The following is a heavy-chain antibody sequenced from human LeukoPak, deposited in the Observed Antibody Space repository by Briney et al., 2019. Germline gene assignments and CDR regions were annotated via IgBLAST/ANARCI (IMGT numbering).Heavy chain of an antibody. J-gene: IGHJ4*02. CDR3: ASHHYYDSSGLDDYFDY. Sequence: GGSLRLSCAASGFTFSRYAMSWVRQAPGKGLEWVSAISGSGGSTYYADSVKGRFTISRDNSKNTLYLQMNSLRDEDTAVHYCASHHYYDSSGLDDYFDYWGEGTLVSVSS. CDR2: ISGSGGST. D-gene: IGHD3-22*01. CDR1: GFTFSRYA. V-gene: IGHV3-23*01.